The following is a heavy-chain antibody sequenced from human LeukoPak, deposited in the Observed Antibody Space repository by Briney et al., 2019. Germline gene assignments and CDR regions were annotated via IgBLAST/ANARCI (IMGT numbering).Heavy chain of an antibody. CDR2: INWNGGST. D-gene: IGHD5-18*01. CDR3: AKGGYSYGYEPYYYYYMDV. J-gene: IGHJ6*03. V-gene: IGHV3-20*04. Sequence: PGRSLRLSCAASGFTFDDSVMSWVRQAPGKGLEWVPSINWNGGSTGYADSVKGRFTISRDNAKNSLYLQMNSLRTEDTALYYCAKGGYSYGYEPYYYYYMDVWGKGTTVTVSS. CDR1: GFTFDDSV.